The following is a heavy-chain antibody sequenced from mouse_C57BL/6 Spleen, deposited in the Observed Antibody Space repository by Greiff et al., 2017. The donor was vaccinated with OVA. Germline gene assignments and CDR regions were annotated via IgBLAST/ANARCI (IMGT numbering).Heavy chain of an antibody. CDR2: IDPSDSYT. D-gene: IGHD4-1*02. J-gene: IGHJ3*01. V-gene: IGHV1-69*01. CDR3: ARGNSWFAY. CDR1: GYTFTSYW. Sequence: VKLMESGAELVMPGASVKLSCKASGYTFTSYWMHWVKQRPGQGLEWIGEIDPSDSYTNYNQKFKGKSTLTVDKSSSTAYMQLSSLTSEDSAVYYCARGNSWFAYWGQGTLVTVSA.